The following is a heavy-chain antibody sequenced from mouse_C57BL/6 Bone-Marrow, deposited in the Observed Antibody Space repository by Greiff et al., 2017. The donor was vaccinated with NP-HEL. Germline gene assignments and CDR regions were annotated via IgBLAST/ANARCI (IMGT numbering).Heavy chain of an antibody. D-gene: IGHD2-4*01. CDR3: ARADYDYLAWFAY. CDR2: ISDGGSYT. V-gene: IGHV5-4*03. J-gene: IGHJ3*01. CDR1: GFTFSSYA. Sequence: EVNVVESGGGLVKPGGSLKLSCAASGFTFSSYAMSWVRQTPEKRLEWVATISDGGSYTYYPDNVKGRFTISRDNAKNNLYLQMSHLKSEDTAMYYCARADYDYLAWFAYWGQGTLVTVSA.